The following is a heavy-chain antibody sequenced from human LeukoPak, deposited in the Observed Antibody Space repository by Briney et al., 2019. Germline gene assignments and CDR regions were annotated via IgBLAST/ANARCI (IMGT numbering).Heavy chain of an antibody. Sequence: GGSLRLSCAASGFTFDDYAMHWVRQAPGKGLEWVSGISWNSGSIGYADSVKGRFTISRDNAKNSLYLQMNSLRAEDTALYYCAKDGGSGVGEFLYFDYWGLGTLVTVSS. D-gene: IGHD3-10*01. J-gene: IGHJ4*02. CDR3: AKDGGSGVGEFLYFDY. CDR1: GFTFDDYA. V-gene: IGHV3-9*01. CDR2: ISWNSGSI.